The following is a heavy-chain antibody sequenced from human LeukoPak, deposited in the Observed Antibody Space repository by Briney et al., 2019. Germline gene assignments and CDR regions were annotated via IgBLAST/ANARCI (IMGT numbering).Heavy chain of an antibody. V-gene: IGHV3-23*01. J-gene: IGHJ4*02. CDR1: GITLSNYG. CDR3: AKRGVVIRAIIVVGFHKEAYYFDY. CDR2: ISDRGGST. Sequence: GGSLRLSCAVSGITLSNYGMSWVRQAPGKGLEWVAGISDRGGSTNYADSVKGRFTVSRDNPKNTLWLQMNSLRAEDTAVYFCAKRGVVIRAIIVVGFHKEAYYFDYWGPGAQVTVSS. D-gene: IGHD2-15*01.